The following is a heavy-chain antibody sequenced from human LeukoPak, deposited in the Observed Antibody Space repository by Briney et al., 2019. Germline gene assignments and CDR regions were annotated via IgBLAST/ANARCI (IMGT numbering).Heavy chain of an antibody. CDR3: AKASWVSSADAVL. Sequence: PGGSLRLSCAASEFTFSSYAMSWVRQAPGKGLEWVSAISGSGGSTYYADSVKGRFSLSRDESRNTVYLQLNNLRVDDTAVYYCAKASWVSSADAVLWGQGTLVTVSS. J-gene: IGHJ4*02. CDR2: ISGSGGST. D-gene: IGHD3-16*01. V-gene: IGHV3-23*01. CDR1: EFTFSSYA.